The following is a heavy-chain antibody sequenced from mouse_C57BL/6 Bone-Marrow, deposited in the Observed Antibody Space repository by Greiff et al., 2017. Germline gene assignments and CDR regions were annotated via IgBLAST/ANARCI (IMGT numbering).Heavy chain of an antibody. CDR1: GYTFPSYW. D-gene: IGHD1-1*01. CDR2: IDPSASYT. Sequence: QVQLKQPGAELVMPGASVKLSCKASGYTFPSYWMHWVKQRPGQGLEWIGDIDPSASYTNYNQTFKGKSTLTVDKSSSTAYMQLSSLTSEDSAVYYCARTTTVVAGDYWCQGSTPTVYS. CDR3: ARTTTVVAGDY. J-gene: IGHJ2*01. V-gene: IGHV1-69*01.